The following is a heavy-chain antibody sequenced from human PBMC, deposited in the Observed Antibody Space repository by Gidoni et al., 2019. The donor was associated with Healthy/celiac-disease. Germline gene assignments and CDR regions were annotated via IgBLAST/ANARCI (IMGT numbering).Heavy chain of an antibody. J-gene: IGHJ4*02. D-gene: IGHD3-16*02. CDR1: GFTFSNAW. V-gene: IGHV3-15*01. Sequence: EVQLVESGGGLVKPGGSLRLSCAASGFTFSNAWMSWVRQAPGKGLEWVGRIKSKTDGGTTDYAAPVKGRFTISRDDSKNTLYLQMNSLKTEDTAVYYCTTDLKYYDYVWGSYPSDYWGQGTLVTVSS. CDR2: IKSKTDGGTT. CDR3: TTDLKYYDYVWGSYPSDY.